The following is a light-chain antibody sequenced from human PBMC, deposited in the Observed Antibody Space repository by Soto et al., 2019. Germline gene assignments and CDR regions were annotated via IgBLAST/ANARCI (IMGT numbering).Light chain of an antibody. CDR3: QQYGSSPYT. V-gene: IGKV3-20*01. Sequence: ENVFTQSPGTLSLSPGERATLSCWASQSVSSSSLAWYQQKPGQAPRLLIYGASSRATGIPDRFSGRGSGTDFTLTISRLEPEDFAVYYCQQYGSSPYTFGQGTKLEIK. CDR2: GAS. CDR1: QSVSSSS. J-gene: IGKJ2*01.